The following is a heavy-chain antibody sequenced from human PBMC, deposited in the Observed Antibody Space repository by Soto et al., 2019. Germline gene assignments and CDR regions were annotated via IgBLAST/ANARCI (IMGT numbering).Heavy chain of an antibody. CDR2: ISYDGSNK. CDR3: ARGDSSSWSNYYYYGMDV. J-gene: IGHJ6*02. D-gene: IGHD6-13*01. CDR1: GFNFSSYA. V-gene: IGHV3-30-3*01. Sequence: GGSLRLSCAASGFNFSSYAMHWVRQAPGKGLEWVAVISYDGSNKYYADSVKGRFTITRDNSKNTLYLQMNSLRAEDTVVYYCARGDSSSWSNYYYYGMDVWGQGTTVTVSS.